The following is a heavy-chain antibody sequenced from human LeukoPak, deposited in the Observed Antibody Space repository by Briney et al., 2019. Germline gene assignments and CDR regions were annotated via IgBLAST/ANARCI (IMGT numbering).Heavy chain of an antibody. CDR3: ARGPQDLYSYGYGY. CDR2: INHSGST. Sequence: SETLSLTCTVSGGSISSYYWSWIRQPPGKGLEWIGEINHSGSTNYNPSLKSRVTISVDTSKNQFSLKLSSVTAADTAVYYCARGPQDLYSYGYGYWGQGTLVTVSS. CDR1: GGSISSYY. V-gene: IGHV4-34*01. D-gene: IGHD5-18*01. J-gene: IGHJ4*02.